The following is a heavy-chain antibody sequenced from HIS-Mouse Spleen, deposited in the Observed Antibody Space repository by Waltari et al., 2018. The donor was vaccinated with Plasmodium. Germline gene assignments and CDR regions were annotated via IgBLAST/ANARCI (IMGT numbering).Heavy chain of an antibody. CDR3: ARVLGYKAAAGTFVEYFQH. CDR2: INPNRGGT. CDR1: GYTFTGYY. Sequence: QVQLVQSGAEVKKPGASVKVSCKASGYTFTGYYMHWVRQGPGQGLEWMGWINPNRGGTNYAHKFQGRVTMTRDTSISPAYMELSRLRSDDTAVYYCARVLGYKAAAGTFVEYFQHWGQGTLVTVSS. D-gene: IGHD6-13*01. J-gene: IGHJ1*01. V-gene: IGHV1-2*07.